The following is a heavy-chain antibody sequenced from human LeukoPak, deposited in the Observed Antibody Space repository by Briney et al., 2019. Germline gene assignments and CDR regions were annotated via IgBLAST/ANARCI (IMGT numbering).Heavy chain of an antibody. CDR3: ARHLHSDGSGSCLNWLDP. CDR1: GVSVSSYY. Sequence: ASETLSLTCTVSGVSVSSYYWSWIRQPPGKGLEWVGYIYTRGKTNSNPSLKGRVTILGDTSKNQFSLKLSSVTAADTAVYYCARHLHSDGSGSCLNWLDPWGQGRLVTVSS. CDR2: IYTRGKT. V-gene: IGHV4-4*09. D-gene: IGHD3-10*01. J-gene: IGHJ5*02.